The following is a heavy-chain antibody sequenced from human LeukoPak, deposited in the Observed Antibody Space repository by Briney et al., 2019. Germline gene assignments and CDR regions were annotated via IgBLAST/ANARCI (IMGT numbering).Heavy chain of an antibody. CDR2: TSPAGNEI. CDR3: ARDYGDDYGDYRVY. V-gene: IGHV3-30*01. J-gene: IGHJ4*02. CDR1: GFSFRSFA. Sequence: GGSLRLSCAASGFSFRSFALHWVRQAPGKGLEGVAATSPAGNEIYYADPVEGRFTISRDNPKHTLYPQMTSLRAEATAVYYCARDYGDDYGDYRVYWGQGTLVTVSS. D-gene: IGHD4-17*01.